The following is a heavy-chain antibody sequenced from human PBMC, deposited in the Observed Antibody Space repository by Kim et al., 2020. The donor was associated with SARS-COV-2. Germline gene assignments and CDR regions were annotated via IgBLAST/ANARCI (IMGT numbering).Heavy chain of an antibody. J-gene: IGHJ1*01. Sequence: VNGRFTISRDNAKNTLYLQMHSLRPEDTAVYYCASAVDDYSGGYCGFFHHWGPGALVTVSS. D-gene: IGHD2-21*01. CDR3: ASAVDDYSGGYCGFFHH. V-gene: IGHV3-74*01.